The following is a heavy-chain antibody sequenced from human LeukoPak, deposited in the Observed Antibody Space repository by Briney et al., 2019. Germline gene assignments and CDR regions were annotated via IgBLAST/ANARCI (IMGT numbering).Heavy chain of an antibody. CDR2: ISSSSSYI. J-gene: IGHJ4*02. V-gene: IGHV3-21*01. D-gene: IGHD3-9*01. CDR3: AREILSFDCLSFGLDY. CDR1: GFTFSSYS. Sequence: GGSLRLSCAASGFTFSSYSMNWVRQAPGKGLEWVSSISSSSSYIYYADSVKGRFTISRDKAKNSLYLQMNRLRAEDTAVYYCAREILSFDCLSFGLDYWGQGTLVTVSS.